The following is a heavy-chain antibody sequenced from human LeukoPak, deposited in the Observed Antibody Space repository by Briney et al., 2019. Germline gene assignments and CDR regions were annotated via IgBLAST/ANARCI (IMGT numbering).Heavy chain of an antibody. D-gene: IGHD5-18*01. Sequence: SETLSLTCTVSGGSISSGSYYWSWIRQPAGKGLEWIGRIYTSGSTNYNPSLKSRVTISVDTSKNQFSLKLSSVTAADTAVYYCATRDVDTAMAPFDPWGQGTLVTVTS. CDR2: IYTSGST. V-gene: IGHV4-61*02. J-gene: IGHJ5*02. CDR3: ATRDVDTAMAPFDP. CDR1: GGSISSGSYY.